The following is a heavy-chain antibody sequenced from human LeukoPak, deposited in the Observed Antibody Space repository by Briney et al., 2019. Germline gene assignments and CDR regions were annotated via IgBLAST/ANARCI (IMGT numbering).Heavy chain of an antibody. D-gene: IGHD3-22*01. J-gene: IGHJ4*02. V-gene: IGHV1-69*05. CDR3: ARVSEDYYDSSGYYPFDY. CDR1: GGTFCSYA. CDR2: IIPIFGTA. Sequence: SVKVSCKASGGTFCSYAISWVRQAPGQGLEWMGRIIPIFGTANYAQKFQGRVTITTDESTSTAYMELSSLRSEDTAVYYCARVSEDYYDSSGYYPFDYWGQGTLVTVSS.